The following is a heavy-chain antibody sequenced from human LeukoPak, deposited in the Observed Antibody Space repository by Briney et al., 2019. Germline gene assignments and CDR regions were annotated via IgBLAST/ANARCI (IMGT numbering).Heavy chain of an antibody. CDR1: GFTFDTYW. Sequence: GGSLRLSCVASGFTFDTYWMTWVRQAPGKGLEWVANIKKDGSEKNYVDSVRGRFTISRDNAKNSVYLQMNSLRAEDTAVYYCTRDRPFTIFGVVLLPWGQGTLVTVSS. V-gene: IGHV3-7*01. J-gene: IGHJ5*02. CDR2: IKKDGSEK. D-gene: IGHD3-3*01. CDR3: TRDRPFTIFGVVLLP.